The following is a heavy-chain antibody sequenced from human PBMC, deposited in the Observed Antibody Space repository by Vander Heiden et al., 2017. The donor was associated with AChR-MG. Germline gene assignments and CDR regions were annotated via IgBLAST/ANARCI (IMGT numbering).Heavy chain of an antibody. D-gene: IGHD3-16*02. Sequence: EVQLVESGGGLVKPGGSLRLSCAASGFTFSSYSMNWVRQAPGKGLEWVSSISSSSSYIYYADSVKGRFTISRDDARNSLYLQMNSLRAEDTAVYYCASLGETLGELSLGPWGQGTLVTVSS. V-gene: IGHV3-21*01. CDR2: ISSSSSYI. CDR1: GFTFSSYS. CDR3: ASLGETLGELSLGP. J-gene: IGHJ5*02.